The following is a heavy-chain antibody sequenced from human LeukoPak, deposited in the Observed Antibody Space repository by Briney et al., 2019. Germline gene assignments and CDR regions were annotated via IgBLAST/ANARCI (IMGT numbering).Heavy chain of an antibody. Sequence: SETLSLTCTVSGGSISSYYWSWIRQPPGKRLEWIGHIYYSGSTNYNPSLKSRVTISVDTSKNQFSLKLSSVTAADTAVYYCARGLITMVRGVISHFDYWGQGTLVTVSS. CDR1: GGSISSYY. CDR2: IYYSGST. D-gene: IGHD3-10*01. CDR3: ARGLITMVRGVISHFDY. V-gene: IGHV4-59*01. J-gene: IGHJ4*02.